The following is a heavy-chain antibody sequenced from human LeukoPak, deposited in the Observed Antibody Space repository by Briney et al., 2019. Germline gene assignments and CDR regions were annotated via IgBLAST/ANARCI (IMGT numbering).Heavy chain of an antibody. CDR2: IYTSGST. CDR1: GGSISSGSYY. J-gene: IGHJ3*02. D-gene: IGHD6-13*01. V-gene: IGHV4-61*02. CDR3: ARQFGGSSWIDAFDI. Sequence: SETLSLTCTVSGGSISSGSYYWSWIRQPAGKGLEWIGRIYTSGSTYYNPSLKSRVTISVDTSKNQFSLKLSSVTAADTAVYYCARQFGGSSWIDAFDIWGQGTMVTVSS.